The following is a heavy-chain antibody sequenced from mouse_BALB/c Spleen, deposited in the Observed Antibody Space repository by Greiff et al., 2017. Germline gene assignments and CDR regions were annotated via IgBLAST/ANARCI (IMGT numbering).Heavy chain of an antibody. CDR3: ARRGLYYGSSYAMDY. Sequence: QVTLNVSGPGILQPSQTLSLTCSFSGFSLSTSGMGVSWIRQPSGKGLEWLAHIYWDDDKRYNPSLKSRLTISKDTSRNQVFLKITSVDTADTATYYCARRGLYYGSSYAMDYWGQGTSVTVSS. J-gene: IGHJ4*01. D-gene: IGHD1-1*01. CDR1: GFSLSTSGMG. CDR2: IYWDDDK. V-gene: IGHV8-12*01.